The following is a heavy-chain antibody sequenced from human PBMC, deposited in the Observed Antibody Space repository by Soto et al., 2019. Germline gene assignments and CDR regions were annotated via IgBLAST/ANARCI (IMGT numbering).Heavy chain of an antibody. D-gene: IGHD3-10*01. CDR1: GVSISRSNW. V-gene: IGHV4-4*02. J-gene: IGHJ3*02. CDR2: LYPSGGT. CDR3: ARDRPQYGSGSYHAFDI. Sequence: SETLSLTCSVSGVSISRSNWWTWVRQAPGKGLEWIGELYPSGGTTYNPSLQSRVTISVDSSKNHFSLTLTSVTAADTAVYYCARDRPQYGSGSYHAFDIWGQGTMVTVS.